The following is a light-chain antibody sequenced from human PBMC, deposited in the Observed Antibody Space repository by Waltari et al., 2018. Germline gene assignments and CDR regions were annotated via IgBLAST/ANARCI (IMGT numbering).Light chain of an antibody. Sequence: DIQMTQSPSTLSASVGDRVTVTCRASQNISTWLAWYQQIPGKAPKLLIYRASSLESGVPSRFSGGGCGTEFTLTISSLQPDDFAIDYCQQYNSSPWTFGQGTKVEI. CDR2: RAS. J-gene: IGKJ1*01. CDR3: QQYNSSPWT. V-gene: IGKV1-5*03. CDR1: QNISTW.